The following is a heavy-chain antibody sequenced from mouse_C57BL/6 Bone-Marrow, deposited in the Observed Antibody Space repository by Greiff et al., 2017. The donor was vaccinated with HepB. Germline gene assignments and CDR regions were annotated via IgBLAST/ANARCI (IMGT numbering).Heavy chain of an antibody. Sequence: VQLQQPGAELAKPGASVKLSCKASGYTFTSYWMHWVKQRPGQGLEWIGYINPSSGYTKYNQKFKDKATLTADKSSSTASMQLSSLTYEDSAVYYCAWDYGVAWFAYWGQGTLVTVSA. CDR3: AWDYGVAWFAY. CDR1: GYTFTSYW. CDR2: INPSSGYT. J-gene: IGHJ3*01. D-gene: IGHD1-1*01. V-gene: IGHV1-7*01.